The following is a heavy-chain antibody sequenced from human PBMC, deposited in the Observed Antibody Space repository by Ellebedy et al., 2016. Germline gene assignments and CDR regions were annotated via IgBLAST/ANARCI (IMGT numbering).Heavy chain of an antibody. CDR3: ARDNPAYGDPPWGWFDP. J-gene: IGHJ5*02. CDR1: GGSISTGDYY. Sequence: SETLSLTXTVSGGSISTGDYYWSWFRQPPGKGLEWIGYICYSGSTYYNPSLKSRLYMSVDTSKNQFSLRLTSVTAADTAVYYCARDNPAYGDPPWGWFDPWGQGTLVTVSS. D-gene: IGHD4-17*01. V-gene: IGHV4-30-4*01. CDR2: ICYSGST.